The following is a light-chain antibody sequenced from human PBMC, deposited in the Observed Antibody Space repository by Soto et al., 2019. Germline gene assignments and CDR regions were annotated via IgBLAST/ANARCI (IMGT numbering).Light chain of an antibody. CDR3: HQYYTVPQT. Sequence: DIVMTQSPDSLAVSLGERATINCKSSQSVLYSSTNKNYLAWYQQKPGLPPKLLIYWASTRESGVPDRFSGRGSGTDFTLTISSLQAEDVEVYYCHQYYTVPQTFGQGTKLEIK. V-gene: IGKV4-1*01. CDR1: QSVLYSSTNKNY. CDR2: WAS. J-gene: IGKJ2*01.